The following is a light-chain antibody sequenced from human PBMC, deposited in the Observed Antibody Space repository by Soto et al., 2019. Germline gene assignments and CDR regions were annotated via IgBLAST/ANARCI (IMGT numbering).Light chain of an antibody. V-gene: IGKV3-11*01. J-gene: IGKJ4*01. CDR2: DAS. CDR3: QQRSNWPLT. Sequence: EIVLTQSPGTLSLSPGERATLSCRASQSVSSYLAWYQQKPGQAPRLPIYDASTRATGIPARFSGSGSRTDFTLTISSLEPEDFAVYYCQQRSNWPLTFGGGTKVEIK. CDR1: QSVSSY.